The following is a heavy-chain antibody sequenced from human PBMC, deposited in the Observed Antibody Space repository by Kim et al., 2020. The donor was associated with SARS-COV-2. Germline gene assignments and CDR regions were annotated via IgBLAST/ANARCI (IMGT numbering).Heavy chain of an antibody. D-gene: IGHD3-3*01. Sequence: GESLKISCKGSGYSFTSYWIGWVRQMPGKGLEWMGIIYPGDSDTRYSPSFQGQVTISADKSISTAYLQWSSLKASDTAMYYCARHSGGWDFWSGYYKTDYYGMDVWGQGTTVTVSS. J-gene: IGHJ6*02. CDR2: IYPGDSDT. CDR1: GYSFTSYW. CDR3: ARHSGGWDFWSGYYKTDYYGMDV. V-gene: IGHV5-51*01.